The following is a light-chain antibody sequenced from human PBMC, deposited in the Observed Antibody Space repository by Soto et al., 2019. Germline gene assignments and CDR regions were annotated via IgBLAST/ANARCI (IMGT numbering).Light chain of an antibody. Sequence: EIVLTQSPGTLSLSPGERATLSCRASQSVNSRLAWYQHKPGQAPRLLIYGASSRATGIPDRFSGSGSGTDFTLTISRLEPEDFAVYYCQQYGSSLWTFGQGTKVDIK. J-gene: IGKJ1*01. CDR3: QQYGSSLWT. V-gene: IGKV3-20*01. CDR2: GAS. CDR1: QSVNSR.